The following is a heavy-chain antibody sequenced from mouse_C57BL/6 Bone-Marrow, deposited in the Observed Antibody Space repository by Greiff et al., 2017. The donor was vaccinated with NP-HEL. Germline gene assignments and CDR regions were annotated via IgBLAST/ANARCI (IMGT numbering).Heavy chain of an antibody. Sequence: VQLQQPGAELVKPGASVKLSCKASGYTFTSYWMHWVKQRPGQGLEWIGMIHPNSGSTNYNEKFKSKATLTVDKSSSTAYMQLSSLTSKDSAVDYCASDGYYWYFDVWGTGTTVTVSS. D-gene: IGHD2-3*01. CDR2: IHPNSGST. CDR1: GYTFTSYW. J-gene: IGHJ1*03. V-gene: IGHV1-64*01. CDR3: ASDGYYWYFDV.